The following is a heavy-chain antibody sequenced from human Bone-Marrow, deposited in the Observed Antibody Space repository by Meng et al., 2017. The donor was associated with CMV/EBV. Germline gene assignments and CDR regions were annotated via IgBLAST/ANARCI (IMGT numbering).Heavy chain of an antibody. CDR3: ARDDYYGSGRGMDV. V-gene: IGHV3-23*01. J-gene: IGHJ6*02. Sequence: GESLKISCAASGFTFSSYAMSWVRQAPGKGLEWVSAISGSGGSTYYADSVKGRFTISRDNSKNTLYLQMNSLRAEDTAVYYCARDDYYGSGRGMDVWGQGTTVTVSS. CDR2: ISGSGGST. D-gene: IGHD3-10*01. CDR1: GFTFSSYA.